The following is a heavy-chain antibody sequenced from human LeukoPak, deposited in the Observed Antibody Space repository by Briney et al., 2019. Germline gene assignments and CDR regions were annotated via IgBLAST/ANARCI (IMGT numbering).Heavy chain of an antibody. J-gene: IGHJ3*01. CDR2: INTDGSST. D-gene: IGHD3-16*01. CDR1: GFTLSDYY. V-gene: IGHV3-74*01. CDR3: ARDFLHLGG. Sequence: PGGSLRLSCAASGFTLSDYYMTWIRQAPGKGLVWVSRINTDGSSTDYAHSVKGRFTISRDNAKNTLYLQMSSLRAEDTAVYYCARDFLHLGGWGQGTMVTVSS.